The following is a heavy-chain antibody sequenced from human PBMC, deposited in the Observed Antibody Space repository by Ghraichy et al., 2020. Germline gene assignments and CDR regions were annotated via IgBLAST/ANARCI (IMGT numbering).Heavy chain of an antibody. D-gene: IGHD1-26*01. Sequence: GGSLRLSCAVSGFTLGDYGMSWVRQAPGKGLEWVSTIGGRVGSTYYADSVKGRFTISRDNVKSTVSLQMNSLTGDDTAVYYCAKATGTYYEMYFDHWGQGTLVTVSS. V-gene: IGHV3-23*01. CDR1: GFTLGDYG. CDR2: IGGRVGST. J-gene: IGHJ4*02. CDR3: AKATGTYYEMYFDH.